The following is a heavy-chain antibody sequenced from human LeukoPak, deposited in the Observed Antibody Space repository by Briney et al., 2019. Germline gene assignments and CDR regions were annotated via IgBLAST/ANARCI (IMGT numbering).Heavy chain of an antibody. CDR2: IYPGDSDT. CDR1: GYSFTSYW. J-gene: IGHJ5*02. CDR3: ARGFPPIAVAGKNWFDP. Sequence: GESLKISCKGSGYSFTSYWIGWVRQMPGKGLEWMGIIYPGDSDTRYSPSFQGQVTISADKSISTAYLQWSSLKASDTAMYYCARGFPPIAVAGKNWFDPWGQGTLVTVSS. V-gene: IGHV5-51*01. D-gene: IGHD6-19*01.